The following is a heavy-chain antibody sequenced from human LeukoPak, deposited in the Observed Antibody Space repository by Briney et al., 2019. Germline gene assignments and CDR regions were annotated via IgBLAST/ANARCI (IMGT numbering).Heavy chain of an antibody. V-gene: IGHV3-48*03. CDR3: ATYVKWAAGDV. J-gene: IGHJ6*02. Sequence: GGSLRLSCAASGFTFSSHEMSWVRQAPGKGPEWLSYISGSGSSVYYAVSVKGRFTISRDNAKNSLFLQMNSLRAEDTAIYYCATYVKWAAGDVWGQGTTVSVSS. D-gene: IGHD1-26*01. CDR1: GFTFSSHE. CDR2: ISGSGSSV.